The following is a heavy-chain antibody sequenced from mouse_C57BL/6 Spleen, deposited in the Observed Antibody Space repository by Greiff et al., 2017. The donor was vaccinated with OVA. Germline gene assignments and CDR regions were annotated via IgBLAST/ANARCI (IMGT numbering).Heavy chain of an antibody. CDR1: GFNIKDDY. Sequence: EVKLQESGAELVRPGASVKLSCTASGFNIKDDYMHWVKQRPEQGLEWIGWIDPENGDPEYASKFQGKATITADTSANTAYLQLSSLTSEDTAVYYCTKDGRFAYWGQGTLVTVSA. V-gene: IGHV14-4*01. J-gene: IGHJ3*01. CDR3: TKDGRFAY. D-gene: IGHD2-3*01. CDR2: IDPENGDP.